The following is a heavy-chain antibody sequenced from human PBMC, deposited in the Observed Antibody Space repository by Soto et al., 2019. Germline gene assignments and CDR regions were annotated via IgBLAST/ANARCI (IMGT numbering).Heavy chain of an antibody. V-gene: IGHV4-31*03. J-gene: IGHJ4*02. CDR1: GGSISSGGYY. CDR3: AREVQCGGDCYQLDY. D-gene: IGHD2-21*02. CDR2: IYYSGST. Sequence: QVQLQESGPGLVKPSQTLSLTCTVSGGSISSGGYYWSWIRPHPGKGLEWIGYIYYSGSTYYNPSLKSRVTISVDTSKNQFSLELSFVTAADTAVYYCAREVQCGGDCYQLDYWGQGALVTVSS.